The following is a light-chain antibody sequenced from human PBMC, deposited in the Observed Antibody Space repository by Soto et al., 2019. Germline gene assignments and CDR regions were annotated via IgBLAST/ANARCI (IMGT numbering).Light chain of an antibody. CDR1: QSVLYSSNNQNY. J-gene: IGKJ4*01. CDR3: PQCCESQLT. V-gene: IGKV4-1*01. Sequence: DIVMTQSPDSLALSLGERATINCKSSQSVLYSSNNQNYLAWYQQKLGQPPKLLIYWASTRESGIPDRFSGNGSGADFTLTISSLQAEDGAVYYCPQCCESQLTFGRGT. CDR2: WAS.